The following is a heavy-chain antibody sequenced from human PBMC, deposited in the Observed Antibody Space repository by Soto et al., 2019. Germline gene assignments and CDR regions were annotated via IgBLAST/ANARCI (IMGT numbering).Heavy chain of an antibody. CDR1: GGSISSYY. CDR3: ARERFLGLDWYYGMDV. CDR2: IYTSGGT. V-gene: IGHV4-4*07. Sequence: PSETLSLTDSVSGGSISSYYWSWIRQPAGKGVEGSGRIYTSGGTNYNPSLKRRVAMSVDTSKNRFSLKLSSVTAADTAVYYCARERFLGLDWYYGMDVWGQGTTV. D-gene: IGHD3-3*01. J-gene: IGHJ6*02.